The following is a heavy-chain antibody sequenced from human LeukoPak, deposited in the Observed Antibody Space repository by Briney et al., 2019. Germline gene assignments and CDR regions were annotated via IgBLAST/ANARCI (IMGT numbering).Heavy chain of an antibody. D-gene: IGHD2-2*01. CDR3: ASAGSTSCVNCDAFDI. J-gene: IGHJ3*02. CDR1: GYTFTGYY. Sequence: ASVKVSCKASGYTFTGYYMHWVRQAPGQGLEWMGWINPNSGGTNYAQRFQGRVKMTRDTSISTAYMELSRLTSDDTAVYYCASAGSTSCVNCDAFDIWGQGTMVTVSS. CDR2: INPNSGGT. V-gene: IGHV1-2*02.